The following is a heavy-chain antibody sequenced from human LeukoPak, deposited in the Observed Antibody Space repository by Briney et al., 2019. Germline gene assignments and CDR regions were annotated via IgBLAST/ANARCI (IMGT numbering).Heavy chain of an antibody. Sequence: SETLSLTCTVSGGSISSSSYYWGWIRQPPGKGLEWIGSIYYSGSTYYNPSLKSRVTISIDTSKNQFSLKLSSVTAADTAVYYCARHRSGTYYRFDYWGQGTLVTVSS. V-gene: IGHV4-39*07. D-gene: IGHD1-26*01. CDR1: GGSISSSSYY. CDR3: ARHRSGTYYRFDY. CDR2: IYYSGST. J-gene: IGHJ4*02.